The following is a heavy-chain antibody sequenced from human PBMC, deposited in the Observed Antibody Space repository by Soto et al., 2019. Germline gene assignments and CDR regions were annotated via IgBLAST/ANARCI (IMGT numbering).Heavy chain of an antibody. J-gene: IGHJ4*02. CDR1: GGSISSYY. D-gene: IGHD6-13*01. Sequence: SETLSLTCTVSGGSISSYYWSWIRQPPGKGLEWIGYIYYSGSTNYNPSLKSRVTISVYTSKNQFSLKLSSVTAADTAVYYCTRDRYSSSWHRCFDHWGQGTLVTVSS. CDR3: TRDRYSSSWHRCFDH. CDR2: IYYSGST. V-gene: IGHV4-59*01.